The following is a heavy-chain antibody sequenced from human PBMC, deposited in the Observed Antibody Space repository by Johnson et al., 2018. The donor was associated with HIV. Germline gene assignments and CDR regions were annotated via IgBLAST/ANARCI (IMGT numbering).Heavy chain of an antibody. Sequence: VQLVESGGGLVQPGGSLRLSCAASGFTFSDYYMSWIRQAPGKGLEWISYISSSGSTIYYADSVKGRFTISRDNAKHSLYLQMNSLRAEDTAVYYCARDQGGQWLAYDAFDIWGQGTMVTVSS. D-gene: IGHD6-19*01. CDR2: ISSSGSTI. CDR3: ARDQGGQWLAYDAFDI. J-gene: IGHJ3*02. V-gene: IGHV3-11*04. CDR1: GFTFSDYY.